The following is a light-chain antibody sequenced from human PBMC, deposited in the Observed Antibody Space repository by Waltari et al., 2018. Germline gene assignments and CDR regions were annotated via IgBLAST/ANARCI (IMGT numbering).Light chain of an antibody. V-gene: IGKV2-30*01. CDR2: QVS. CDR3: TQGLYWPWT. J-gene: IGKJ1*01. CDR1: QSLLYSDGNTY. Sequence: DVVMTQSPLSLPVTLGQPASISCRSSQSLLYSDGNTYLDWFQQRPGQSPRRLIYQVSNRVPGVPDRVSGSGSGTDFTLKISRVEAEDVGTYYCTQGLYWPWTFGQGTKVEIK.